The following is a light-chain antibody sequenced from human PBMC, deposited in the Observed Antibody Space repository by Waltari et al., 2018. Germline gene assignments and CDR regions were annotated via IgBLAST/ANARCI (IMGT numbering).Light chain of an antibody. J-gene: IGKJ1*01. CDR1: QSISSN. CDR3: QQYHDWPPWT. CDR2: GAS. V-gene: IGKV3-15*01. Sequence: EIVMTQSPATLSVSPGDGATLSCRASQSISSNLAWYQQKPGQAPRLLIYGASTRATGTPARFSGGGSGAEDTLTIRSLQSDDVAVYYCQQYHDWPPWTFGQGTRVEIK.